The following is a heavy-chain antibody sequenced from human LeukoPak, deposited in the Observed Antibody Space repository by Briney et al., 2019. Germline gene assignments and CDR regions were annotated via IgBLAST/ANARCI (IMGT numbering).Heavy chain of an antibody. V-gene: IGHV4-59*01. CDR3: ARGLVVAATSLNYYFDY. Sequence: PSETLSLTCTVSGGSISSYYWSWIRQPPGKGLEWMGYIYYSGSTNYNPSLKSRVTISVDTSKNQFSLKLSSVTAADTAVYYCARGLVVAATSLNYYFDYWGQGTLVTVSS. CDR1: GGSISSYY. CDR2: IYYSGST. D-gene: IGHD2-15*01. J-gene: IGHJ4*02.